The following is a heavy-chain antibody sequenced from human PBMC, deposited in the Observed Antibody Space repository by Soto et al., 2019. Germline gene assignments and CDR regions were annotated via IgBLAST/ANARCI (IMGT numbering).Heavy chain of an antibody. CDR2: IRNKAYSYTT. J-gene: IGHJ2*01. V-gene: IGHV3-72*01. D-gene: IGHD3-10*01. CDR1: GFTFSDHF. CDR3: ARGGGWDFDL. Sequence: EVQLVESGGGLVQPGGSLRLSCAASGFTFSDHFMDWVRQAPGKGLEWVGRIRNKAYSYTTEYAASVKGSFTISSDDSMNSLYLQMNSLKTEDTAVYYCARGGGWDFDLWGRGTLVTVSS.